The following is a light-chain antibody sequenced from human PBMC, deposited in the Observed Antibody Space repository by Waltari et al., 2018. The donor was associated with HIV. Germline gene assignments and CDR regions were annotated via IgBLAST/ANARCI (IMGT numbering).Light chain of an antibody. CDR2: GNT. CDR1: TSNIGADYH. CDR3: HSYDSSLSAWV. J-gene: IGLJ3*02. V-gene: IGLV1-40*01. Sequence: QSVLTQPPSLSGPPGPTVTITCTATTSNIGADYHAHWYPQLPGTAPNLLIYGNTMRPSGVPDRFSGSKSGTSASLASTGLQADDEADYYCHSYDSSLSAWVFGGGTKLTVL.